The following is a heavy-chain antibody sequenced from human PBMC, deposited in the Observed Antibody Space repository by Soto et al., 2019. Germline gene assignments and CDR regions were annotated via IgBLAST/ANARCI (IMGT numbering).Heavy chain of an antibody. CDR1: GYTFTSYA. CDR3: ARYFVLSGSYFNYYYGMDV. Sequence: ASVKVSCKASGYTFTSYAMHWVRQAPGQRLEWMGWINAGNGNTKYSQKFQGRVTITRDTSASTAYMELSSLRSEDTAVYYCARYFVLSGSYFNYYYGMDVWGQGTTVTVSS. J-gene: IGHJ6*02. V-gene: IGHV1-3*01. D-gene: IGHD1-26*01. CDR2: INAGNGNT.